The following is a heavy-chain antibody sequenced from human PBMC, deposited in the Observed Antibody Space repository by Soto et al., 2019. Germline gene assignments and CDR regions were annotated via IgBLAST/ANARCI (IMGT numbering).Heavy chain of an antibody. J-gene: IGHJ4*02. CDR3: ATDRAYFDH. CDR1: GFIFSSSG. Sequence: PGGSLRLSCAASGFIFSSSGMHWVRQAPGKGLEWVAVIWFDGSKKDYADSVKGRFTISRDNSKNTLFLQLNSLRADDTAVYYCATDRAYFDHWGQGTLVTVSS. V-gene: IGHV3-33*01. CDR2: IWFDGSKK.